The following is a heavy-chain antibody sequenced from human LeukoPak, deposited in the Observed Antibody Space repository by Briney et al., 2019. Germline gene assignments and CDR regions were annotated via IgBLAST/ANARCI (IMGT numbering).Heavy chain of an antibody. D-gene: IGHD5-18*01. CDR2: VSHSGFN. CDR3: ARSQLWPLYYFDY. V-gene: IGHV4-59*11. J-gene: IGHJ4*02. Sequence: PSETLSLTCTVSGGSISKDYWSWIRQPPGKGLEWVGYVSHSGFNKSNGDITVYNPSLKSRVSISVDTSKNQFSLKLSSVTAADTAVYFCARSQLWPLYYFDYWGQGTLVTVSS. CDR1: GGSISKDY.